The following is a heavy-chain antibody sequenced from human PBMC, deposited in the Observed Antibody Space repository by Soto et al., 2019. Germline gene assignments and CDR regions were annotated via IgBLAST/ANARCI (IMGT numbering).Heavy chain of an antibody. D-gene: IGHD2-15*01. CDR1: GYTFTGYY. Sequence: GASVKVSSKASGYTFTGYYMHWVRQAPGQGLEWMGWINPNSGGTNYAQKFQGRVTMTTDTSTSTAYMELRSLRSDDTAVYYCARVGGQNYYSMDVWGQGTRVTAP. V-gene: IGHV1-2*02. J-gene: IGHJ6*02. CDR3: ARVGGQNYYSMDV. CDR2: INPNSGGT.